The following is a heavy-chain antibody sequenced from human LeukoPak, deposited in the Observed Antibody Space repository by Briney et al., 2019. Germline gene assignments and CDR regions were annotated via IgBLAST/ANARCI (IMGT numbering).Heavy chain of an antibody. D-gene: IGHD1-26*01. J-gene: IGHJ4*02. CDR2: ISAYSGNT. Sequence: ASVKVSCKASGYTFTNYGISWVRQAPGQGLEWMGWISAYSGNTNYAQKLQGRVTMTTDTSTSTAYMELRSLRSDDTAVYYCAINTEWELLPNYWGQGTLVTVSS. V-gene: IGHV1-18*01. CDR1: GYTFTNYG. CDR3: AINTEWELLPNY.